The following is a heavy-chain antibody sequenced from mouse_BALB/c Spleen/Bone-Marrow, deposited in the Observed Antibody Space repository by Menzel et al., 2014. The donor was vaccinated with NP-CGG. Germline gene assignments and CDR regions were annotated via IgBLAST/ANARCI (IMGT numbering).Heavy chain of an antibody. CDR2: ISNLAYSI. CDR3: ARDQVYYYGSSYGYFYV. CDR1: GFTFSDYG. D-gene: IGHD1-1*01. Sequence: EVKLMESEGGLVQPGGSRKLSCAASGFTFSDYGMAWVRQAPGKGPVWVAFISNLAYSIYYADTVTGRFTISRENAKNTLYLEMSSLRSEDTAMCYFARDQVYYYGSSYGYFYVWGAGTTVTVSS. V-gene: IGHV5-15*02. J-gene: IGHJ1*01.